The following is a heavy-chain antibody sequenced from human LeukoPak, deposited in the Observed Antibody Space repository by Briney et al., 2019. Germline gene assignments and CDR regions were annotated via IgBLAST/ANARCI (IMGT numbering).Heavy chain of an antibody. CDR2: INQSGST. CDR1: GGSFSGYY. V-gene: IGHV4-34*01. CDR3: ARRASAFDI. J-gene: IGHJ3*02. Sequence: SETLSLTCAVYGGSFSGYYWSWIRQPPGKGLEWIGEINQSGSTNYNPSLKSRVTISVDTSKNQFSVKLRSVTAADTAVYYCARRASAFDIWGQGTMVTVSS.